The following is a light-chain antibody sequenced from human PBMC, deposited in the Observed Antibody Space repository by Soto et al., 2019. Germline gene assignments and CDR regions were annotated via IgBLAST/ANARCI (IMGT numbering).Light chain of an antibody. CDR1: QSVRSTH. J-gene: IGKJ1*01. CDR3: QQYGSSPQT. V-gene: IGKV3-20*01. Sequence: EIVLTQSPGTLSLSPGERATLSCRASQSVRSTHLAWYQQRPGQAPRLLIYGASSRATGIPDRFSGSGSGTDFTLTISSLEPEDFAVYYCQQYGSSPQTFGQGTKVDIK. CDR2: GAS.